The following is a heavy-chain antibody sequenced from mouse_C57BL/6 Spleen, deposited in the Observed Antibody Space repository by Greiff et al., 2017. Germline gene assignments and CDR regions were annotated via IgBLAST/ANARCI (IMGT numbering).Heavy chain of an antibody. Sequence: VQRVESGAELVRPGASVKLSCKASGYTFTDYYINWVKQRPGQGLEWIARIYPGSGNTYYNEKFKGKATLTAEKSSSTAYMQLSSLTSEDSAVYFCARSMNFDVWGTGTTVTVSS. CDR3: ARSMNFDV. CDR2: IYPGSGNT. CDR1: GYTFTDYY. J-gene: IGHJ1*03. V-gene: IGHV1-76*01.